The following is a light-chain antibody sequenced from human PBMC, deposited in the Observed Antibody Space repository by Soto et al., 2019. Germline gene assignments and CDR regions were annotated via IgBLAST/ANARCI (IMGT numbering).Light chain of an antibody. J-gene: IGKJ5*01. CDR3: QQDNYWPIT. CDR2: GAS. CDR1: QSVADN. V-gene: IGKV3-15*01. Sequence: EVVMTQSPATLSVSPGERVTLSCRSSQSVADNLAWFQQKPGQVPRLLIYGASTRATGIPARFSGSGSETDFTLTVSSLRSEDSAVYYCQQDNYWPITFGQGIRLEI.